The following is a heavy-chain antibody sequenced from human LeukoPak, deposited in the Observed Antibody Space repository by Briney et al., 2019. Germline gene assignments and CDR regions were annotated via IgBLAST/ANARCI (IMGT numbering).Heavy chain of an antibody. J-gene: IGHJ3*02. V-gene: IGHV4-4*07. CDR3: VKDYYYYDSNGYYVNDAFDI. D-gene: IGHD3-22*01. CDR2: FYTSGST. Sequence: SETLSLTCTVSGGSISDYYWNWIRQPAGKGLEWIGRFYTSGSTNYNPSLKGRTTMSVDKSKNQLSLKLTSVTAVDTAVYFCVKDYYYYDSNGYYVNDAFDIWGQGTVVTVSS. CDR1: GGSISDYY.